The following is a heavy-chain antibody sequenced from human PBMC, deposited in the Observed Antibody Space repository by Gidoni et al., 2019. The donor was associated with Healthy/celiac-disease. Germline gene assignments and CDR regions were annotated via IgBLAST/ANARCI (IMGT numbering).Heavy chain of an antibody. V-gene: IGHV4-61*02. CDR3: ARGGGYDYYFDY. Sequence: QVQLQESGPGLVKHSQTLSLTCTVSGGSISSGSYYWNWIRQPAGKGLEWIWRIYASGSTNYNPSLKSRVTMSVDTSKNQFSLKLSSVTAADTAVYYCARGGGYDYYFDYWGQGTLVTVSS. D-gene: IGHD5-12*01. CDR1: GGSISSGSYY. CDR2: IYASGST. J-gene: IGHJ4*02.